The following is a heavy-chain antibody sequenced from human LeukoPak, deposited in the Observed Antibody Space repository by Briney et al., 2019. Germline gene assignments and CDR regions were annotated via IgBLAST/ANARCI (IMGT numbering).Heavy chain of an antibody. CDR1: GGTFSSYA. V-gene: IGHV1-69*05. CDR2: IIPIFGTA. D-gene: IGHD2-15*01. CDR3: ARDLRFGSGLDY. J-gene: IGHJ4*02. Sequence: SVKVSCKASGGTFSSYAISWVRQAPGQGLEWMGRIIPIFGTANYAQKFQGRVTITTDESTSTAYMELSSLRSEDTAMYYCARDLRFGSGLDYWGQGTLVTVSS.